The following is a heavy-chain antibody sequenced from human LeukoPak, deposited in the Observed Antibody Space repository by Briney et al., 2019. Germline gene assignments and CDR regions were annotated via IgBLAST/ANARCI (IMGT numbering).Heavy chain of an antibody. CDR1: GGSISSGGYY. J-gene: IGHJ3*02. CDR3: ARGYGSGGANAFDI. CDR2: IYYSGST. D-gene: IGHD3-10*01. V-gene: IGHV4-31*03. Sequence: PSQTLSLTCTVSGGSISSGGYYWSWLRQHPGTGLEWIGYIYYSGSTYYNPSLKSRVTISVDTSKNQFSLKLSSVTAADTAVYHCARGYGSGGANAFDIWGQGTMVTVSS.